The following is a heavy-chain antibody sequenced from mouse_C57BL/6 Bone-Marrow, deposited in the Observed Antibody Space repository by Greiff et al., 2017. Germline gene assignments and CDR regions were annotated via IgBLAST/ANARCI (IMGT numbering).Heavy chain of an antibody. CDR3: ARTVGRWYFDV. D-gene: IGHD1-1*01. J-gene: IGHJ1*03. Sequence: EVKLMESGPVLVKPGASVKMSCKASGYTFTDYYMNWVKQSHGKSLEWIGVINPYNGGTSYNQTFKGKATLTVDKSSSTAYMELNSLTSEDSAVYYCARTVGRWYFDVWGTGTTVTVSS. V-gene: IGHV1-19*01. CDR2: INPYNGGT. CDR1: GYTFTDYY.